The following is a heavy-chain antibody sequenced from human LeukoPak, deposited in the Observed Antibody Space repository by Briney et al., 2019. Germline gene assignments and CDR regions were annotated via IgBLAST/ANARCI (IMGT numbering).Heavy chain of an antibody. J-gene: IGHJ6*02. CDR2: ISSSSSYI. V-gene: IGHV3-21*01. Sequence: PGGSLRLSCAASGFTFSSYSMNWVRQAPGKGLEWVSSISSSSSYIYYADSVKGRFTISRDNAKNSLYLQMNSLRAEDTAVYYCARDAGAGYYGMDVWGQGTTVTVSS. CDR3: ARDAGAGYYGMDV. CDR1: GFTFSSYS. D-gene: IGHD4/OR15-4a*01.